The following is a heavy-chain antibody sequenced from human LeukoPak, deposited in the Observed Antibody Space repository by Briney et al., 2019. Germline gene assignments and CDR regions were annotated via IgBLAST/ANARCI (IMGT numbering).Heavy chain of an antibody. Sequence: GRSLRLSCAASGFTFSSYVMHWVRQAPDKGLEWVAAISDDGSKKCHADSVKGRFTISRDNSENTLYLQMKSLRHEDTAVYYCARDWSAAVYAPFDYWGQGTLVTVSS. CDR1: GFTFSSYV. CDR3: ARDWSAAVYAPFDY. CDR2: ISDDGSKK. V-gene: IGHV3-30*04. J-gene: IGHJ4*02. D-gene: IGHD5/OR15-5a*01.